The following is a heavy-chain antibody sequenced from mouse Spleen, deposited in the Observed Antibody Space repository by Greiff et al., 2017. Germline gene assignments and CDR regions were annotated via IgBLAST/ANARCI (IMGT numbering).Heavy chain of an antibody. V-gene: IGHV14-3*01. CDR3: ARGYYYGSSSWFAY. J-gene: IGHJ3*01. CDR1: GFNIKNTY. CDR2: IDPANGNT. Sequence: EVQLKESVAELVRPGASVKLSCTASGFNIKNTYMHWVKQRPEQGLEWIGRIDPANGNTKYAPKFQGKATITADTSSNTAYLQLSSLTSEDTAIYYCARGYYYGSSSWFAYWGQGTLVTVSA. D-gene: IGHD1-1*01.